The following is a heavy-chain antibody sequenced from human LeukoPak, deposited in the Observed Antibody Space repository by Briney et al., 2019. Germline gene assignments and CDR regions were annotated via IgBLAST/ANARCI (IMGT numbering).Heavy chain of an antibody. CDR1: GFTFSSYW. V-gene: IGHV3-7*01. J-gene: IGHJ4*02. Sequence: GGSLRLSCAASGFTFSSYWMTWVRQAPGKGLQWVANIKQDAGEKYYVDSVKGRFTISRDNSKNSLSLQMNSLRVDDTAVYYCARGGTYSSEIDYWGQGTLVTVSS. CDR3: ARGGTYSSEIDY. CDR2: IKQDAGEK. D-gene: IGHD2-15*01.